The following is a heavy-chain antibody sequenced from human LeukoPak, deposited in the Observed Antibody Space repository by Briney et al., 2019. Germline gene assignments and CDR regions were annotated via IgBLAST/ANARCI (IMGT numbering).Heavy chain of an antibody. CDR1: GFTFSSYG. J-gene: IGHJ6*03. Sequence: GGSLRLSCAASGFTFSSYGMHWVRQAPGKGLEWVAVISYDGSNKYYADSVKGRFTISRDNSKNTLYLQMNSLRAEDTAVYYCAKGRYCSGGSCYYYYMDVWGKGTTVTVSS. CDR3: AKGRYCSGGSCYYYYMDV. V-gene: IGHV3-30*18. CDR2: ISYDGSNK. D-gene: IGHD2-15*01.